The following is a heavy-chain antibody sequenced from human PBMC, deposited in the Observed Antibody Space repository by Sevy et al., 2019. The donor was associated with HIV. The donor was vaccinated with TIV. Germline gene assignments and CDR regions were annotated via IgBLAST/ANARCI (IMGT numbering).Heavy chain of an antibody. CDR2: IYSDDST. CDR1: GFTVSSNY. V-gene: IGHV3-53*01. Sequence: GGSLRLSCAASGFTVSSNYMSWVRQAPGKELEWVSVIYSDDSTYYADSVKGRFTISRDNSKNTLYLQMNSLRAEDTAVYYCATGIAAAGHSFDYWGQGTLVTVSS. J-gene: IGHJ4*02. D-gene: IGHD6-13*01. CDR3: ATGIAAAGHSFDY.